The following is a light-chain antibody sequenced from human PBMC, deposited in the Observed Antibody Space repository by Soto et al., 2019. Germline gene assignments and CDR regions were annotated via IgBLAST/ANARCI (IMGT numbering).Light chain of an antibody. J-gene: IGKJ4*01. CDR2: DAS. CDR1: HAIANY. CDR3: QEFDNPPPLT. V-gene: IGKV1-33*01. Sequence: DIRLTQSPSSLSASVGDRVTITCQASHAIANYLNWYQQKPGKPPKLLIYDASNLETGVPSRFSGSGSGTDFTFTISTLQPEDFATYYCQEFDNPPPLTFGGGTKVEMK.